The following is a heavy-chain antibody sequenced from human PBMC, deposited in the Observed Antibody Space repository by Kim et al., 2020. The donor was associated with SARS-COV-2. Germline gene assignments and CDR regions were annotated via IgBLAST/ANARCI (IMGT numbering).Heavy chain of an antibody. Sequence: GGTMYAQKFKGRVTMTRDTSITTAYLELRSLRSDDTAVYFCASEWQNAFDIWGKGTMVTVSS. CDR2: GGT. CDR3: ASEWQNAFDI. V-gene: IGHV1-2*02. D-gene: IGHD5-12*01. J-gene: IGHJ3*02.